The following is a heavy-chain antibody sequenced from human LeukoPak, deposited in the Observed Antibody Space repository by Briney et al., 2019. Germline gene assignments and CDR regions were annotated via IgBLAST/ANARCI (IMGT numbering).Heavy chain of an antibody. V-gene: IGHV1-46*01. Sequence: GASVKVSCKASGYTFTSYYMHWVRQAPGQGLERMGIINPSGGSTSYAQKFQGRVTMTRDTSTSTVYMELSSLRSEDTAVYYCARDTSMSGSYWKGDFDYWGQGTLVTVSS. J-gene: IGHJ4*02. CDR1: GYTFTSYY. CDR3: ARDTSMSGSYWKGDFDY. CDR2: INPSGGST. D-gene: IGHD1-26*01.